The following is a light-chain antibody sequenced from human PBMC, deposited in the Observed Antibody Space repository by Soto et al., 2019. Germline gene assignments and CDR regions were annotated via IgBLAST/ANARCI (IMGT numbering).Light chain of an antibody. V-gene: IGKV3-20*01. CDR3: QQSGKSFPLT. CDR2: GAS. CDR1: QSVSSNY. Sequence: EIVLTQSPGTLSLSPGERATLSCRASQSVSSNYVAWYQQKPGQAPKLLIYGASSRATGIPDRLSGSGSGTDFILTISRLEPEDFAMYYCQQSGKSFPLTFGGGTKLEI. J-gene: IGKJ4*01.